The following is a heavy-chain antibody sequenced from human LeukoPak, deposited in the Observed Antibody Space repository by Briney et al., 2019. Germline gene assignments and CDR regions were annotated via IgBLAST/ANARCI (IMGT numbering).Heavy chain of an antibody. CDR3: ARNPIRGFGEIRD. V-gene: IGHV4-4*07. CDR1: GSSISGYY. D-gene: IGHD3-10*01. Sequence: SETLSLTCTVSGSSISGYYWTWIRQPAGKGLEWIGHMYASGNTNYNPSLNSRVTMSVDTSKNQFSLNLRSVTTADTAVYYCARNPIRGFGEIRDWSQGTLVTVSS. CDR2: MYASGNT. J-gene: IGHJ4*02.